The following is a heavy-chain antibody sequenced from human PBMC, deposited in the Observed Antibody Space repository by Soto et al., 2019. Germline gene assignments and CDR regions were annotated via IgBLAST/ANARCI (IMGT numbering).Heavy chain of an antibody. J-gene: IGHJ5*02. CDR3: AHRRRYCSGGSCYRHNWFDP. V-gene: IGHV2-5*02. Sequence: ESGPTLVNPTQTLTLTCTFSGFSLSTSGVGVGWIRQPPGKALEWLALIYWDDDKRYSPSLKSRLTITKDTSKNQVVLTMTNMDPVDTATYSCAHRRRYCSGGSCYRHNWFDPWGQGTLVTVSS. CDR2: IYWDDDK. CDR1: GFSLSTSGVG. D-gene: IGHD2-15*01.